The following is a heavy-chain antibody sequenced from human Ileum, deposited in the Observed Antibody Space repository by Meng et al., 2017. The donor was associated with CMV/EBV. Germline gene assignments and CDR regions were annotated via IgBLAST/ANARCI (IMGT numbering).Heavy chain of an antibody. CDR2: MRHDGSNK. J-gene: IGHJ6*02. D-gene: IGHD3-16*01. Sequence: GGSLRLSCAASRFTFSKYGMHWVRQAPGRGLEWVAFMRHDGSNKFYSASVKGRFTISRDNSKNTLYLQMNSLRTEDTAEYYCAKDYYDSTTYYKSRYLMDVWGQGTTVTVSS. CDR1: RFTFSKYG. CDR3: AKDYYDSTTYYKSRYLMDV. V-gene: IGHV3-30*02.